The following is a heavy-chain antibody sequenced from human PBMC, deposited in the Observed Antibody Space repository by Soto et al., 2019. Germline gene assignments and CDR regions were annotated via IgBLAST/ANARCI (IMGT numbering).Heavy chain of an antibody. V-gene: IGHV3-23*01. CDR3: ASDSDTSGYYEGPHYYGMDV. D-gene: IGHD3-22*01. CDR1: GFSFINYA. Sequence: GWALILACAASGFSFINYAMSWVRQAPGKVVHCGSSISGTYCSTYYADSVKGLLTISRDNSKNMLYLQMNSLTAEDTAVYYCASDSDTSGYYEGPHYYGMDVWGQGTTVTVSS. CDR2: ISGTYCST. J-gene: IGHJ6*02.